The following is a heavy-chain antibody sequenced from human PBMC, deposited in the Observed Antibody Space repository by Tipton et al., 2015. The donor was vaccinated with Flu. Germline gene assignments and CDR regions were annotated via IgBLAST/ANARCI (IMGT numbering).Heavy chain of an antibody. J-gene: IGHJ3*01. V-gene: IGHV3-48*03. D-gene: IGHD2-15*01. CDR3: ASETPGSAKYAFDV. CDR2: ITSSGDSI. CDR1: GFTFSSYE. Sequence: QLVQSGGGLVQPGGSLRLSCAASGFTFSSYEMNWVRQAPGKGLEWVSYITSSGDSIYYTDSVKGRFTISRDNAKNSLYLQMNSLKAEDTGVYYCASETPGSAKYAFDVWGQGTMVSVSS.